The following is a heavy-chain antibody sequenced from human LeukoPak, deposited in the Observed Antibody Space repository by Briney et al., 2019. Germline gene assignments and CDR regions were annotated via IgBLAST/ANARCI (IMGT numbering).Heavy chain of an antibody. CDR2: ISGSGGST. CDR1: GFTFSSYA. J-gene: IGHJ4*02. CDR3: AKYDVVVTAIAHFDY. V-gene: IGHV3-23*01. Sequence: GGSLRLSCAASGFTFSSYAMSWVRQAPGKGLEWVSAISGSGGSTYYADSVKGRFTISRDNSKNTLYLQMNSLRAEDTAVYYCAKYDVVVTAIAHFDYWGQGTLVTVSS. D-gene: IGHD2-21*02.